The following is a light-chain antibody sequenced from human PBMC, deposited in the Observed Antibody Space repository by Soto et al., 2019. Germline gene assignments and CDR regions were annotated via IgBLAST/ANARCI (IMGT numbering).Light chain of an antibody. CDR2: DVS. J-gene: IGLJ1*01. CDR1: SSDIGTYNY. V-gene: IGLV2-14*03. Sequence: QSALTQPASVSGSPGQSITISCTGTSSDIGTYNYVSWYQQHPGQAPKLMIYDVSNRPSGVSDRFSGSKSGNTASLTISGLQAEEEEDYYCYSCSRSSGTRYVFGTGTKLTVL. CDR3: YSCSRSSGTRYV.